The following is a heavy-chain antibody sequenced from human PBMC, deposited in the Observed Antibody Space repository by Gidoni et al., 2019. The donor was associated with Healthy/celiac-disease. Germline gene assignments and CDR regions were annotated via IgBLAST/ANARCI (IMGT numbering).Heavy chain of an antibody. Sequence: EVQLVESGGGLVKPGWSLRLSCAASGFTFRNAWMCWVRQATGKGLEWVGRIKSKTDGGTTDYAAPVKGRFTISRDDSKNTLYLQMNSLKTEDTAVYYCTTDPRYYYDSSGYYPTRGIDYWGQGTLVTVSS. J-gene: IGHJ4*02. CDR1: GFTFRNAW. D-gene: IGHD3-22*01. CDR2: IKSKTDGGTT. CDR3: TTDPRYYYDSSGYYPTRGIDY. V-gene: IGHV3-15*01.